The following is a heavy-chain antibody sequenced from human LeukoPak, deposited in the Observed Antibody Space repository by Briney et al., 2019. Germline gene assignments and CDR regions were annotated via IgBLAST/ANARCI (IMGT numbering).Heavy chain of an antibody. CDR3: AREVGATERGYYFDY. CDR2: IYYSGST. Sequence: SETLSLTCTVSGGSISSGGYYWSWIRQHPGKGLEWIGYIYYSGSTYYNPSLKSRVTISVDTSKNQFSLKLSSVTAADTAVYCCAREVGATERGYYFDYWGQGTLVTVSS. V-gene: IGHV4-31*03. CDR1: GGSISSGGYY. J-gene: IGHJ4*02. D-gene: IGHD1-26*01.